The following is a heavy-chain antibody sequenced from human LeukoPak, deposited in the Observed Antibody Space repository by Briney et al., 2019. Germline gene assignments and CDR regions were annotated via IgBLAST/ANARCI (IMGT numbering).Heavy chain of an antibody. V-gene: IGHV3-7*03. D-gene: IGHD3/OR15-3a*01. J-gene: IGHJ4*02. CDR2: INQHGSEE. CDR3: ARGPRTYDY. Sequence: PGGSLRLPCAASGFTFSNHWMTWVRQAPGKGLEWVANINQHGSEEYYLDSVKGRFTISRDNAKNSLYLQMNSLRAEDTAVYYCARGPRTYDYWGQGTLVTVSS. CDR1: GFTFSNHW.